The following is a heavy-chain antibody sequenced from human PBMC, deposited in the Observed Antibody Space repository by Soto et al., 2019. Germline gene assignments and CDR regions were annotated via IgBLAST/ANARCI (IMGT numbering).Heavy chain of an antibody. J-gene: IGHJ6*03. CDR2: IIPILGIA. V-gene: IGHV1-69*02. Sequence: QVQLVQSGAEVKKPGSSVKVSCKASGGTFSSYTISWVRQAPGQGLEWMGRIIPILGIANYAQKFQGRVTITADKSTSTAYMELSSLRSEDTAVYYCARGPNIAVGYYYYYMDVWGKGTTVTVSS. CDR1: GGTFSSYT. D-gene: IGHD6-19*01. CDR3: ARGPNIAVGYYYYYMDV.